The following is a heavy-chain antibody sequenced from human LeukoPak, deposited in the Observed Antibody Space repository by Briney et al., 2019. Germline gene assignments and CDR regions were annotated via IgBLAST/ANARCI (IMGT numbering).Heavy chain of an antibody. V-gene: IGHV1-2*02. CDR1: GFTITGVY. D-gene: IGHD3-9*01. CDR3: ARVLFNSGYDS. CDR2: INPNSGET. Sequence: ASVKVSCKASGFTITGVYMHWVRQAPGQGLEWMGWINPNSGETRYEQKFQGRVTMTRDTSIDTVHMELGSLTSDDTAVYYCARVLFNSGYDSWGQGTLVTVFS. J-gene: IGHJ5*01.